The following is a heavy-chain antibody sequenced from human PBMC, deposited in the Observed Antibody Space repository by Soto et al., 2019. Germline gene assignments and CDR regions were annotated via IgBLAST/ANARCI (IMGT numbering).Heavy chain of an antibody. CDR3: ARDEGPFWSGYPGYYYGMDV. Sequence: QVQLVQSGAEVKKPGSSVKVSCKASGGTFSSYAISWVRQAPGQGLEWMGGIIPIFGTANYAQKFQGRVTITADESTSTAYMELSSLRSEDTAVYYCARDEGPFWSGYPGYYYGMDVWGQGTTVTVSS. CDR2: IIPIFGTA. CDR1: GGTFSSYA. J-gene: IGHJ6*02. V-gene: IGHV1-69*01. D-gene: IGHD3-3*01.